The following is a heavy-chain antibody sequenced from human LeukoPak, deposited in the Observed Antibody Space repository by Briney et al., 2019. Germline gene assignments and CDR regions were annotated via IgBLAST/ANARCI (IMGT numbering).Heavy chain of an antibody. D-gene: IGHD3-22*01. CDR3: AKDTVEYYYDSSGYY. V-gene: IGHV3-23*01. J-gene: IGHJ4*02. Sequence: PGGSLRLSCAASGFTFSSYAVSWVRQAPGKGLEWVSAISGSGGSTYYADSVKGRFTISRDNSKNTLYLQMNSLRAEDTAVYYCAKDTVEYYYDSSGYYWGQGTLVTVSS. CDR1: GFTFSSYA. CDR2: ISGSGGST.